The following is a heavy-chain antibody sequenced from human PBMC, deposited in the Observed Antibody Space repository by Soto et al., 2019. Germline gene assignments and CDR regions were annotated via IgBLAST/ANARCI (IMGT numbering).Heavy chain of an antibody. J-gene: IGHJ4*02. V-gene: IGHV3-23*01. D-gene: IGHD3-10*01. CDR1: GFTFSSYA. Sequence: GGSLRLSCAASGFTFSSYAMSWVRQAPGKGLEWVSAISGSGDSTYYADSVKGRFTISRDNSKNTLFLQMNSLRAEDTAVYYCAKDQGGSGSYYNVGGYWGQGTLVTVSS. CDR2: ISGSGDST. CDR3: AKDQGGSGSYYNVGGY.